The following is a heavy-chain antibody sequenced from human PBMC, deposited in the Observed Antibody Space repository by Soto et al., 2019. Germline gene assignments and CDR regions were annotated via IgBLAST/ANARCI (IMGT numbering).Heavy chain of an antibody. Sequence: QVQLVESGGGVVQPGRSLRLSCAASGFTFSSYAMHWVRQAPGKGLEWVAVISYDGSNKYYADSVKGRFTSSRDNSKNTLSLQMNSLRAEDTAVYYCAILDEGPLDHWGQGNLVTVSS. CDR3: AILDEGPLDH. CDR2: ISYDGSNK. J-gene: IGHJ5*02. D-gene: IGHD2-15*01. CDR1: GFTFSSYA. V-gene: IGHV3-30*14.